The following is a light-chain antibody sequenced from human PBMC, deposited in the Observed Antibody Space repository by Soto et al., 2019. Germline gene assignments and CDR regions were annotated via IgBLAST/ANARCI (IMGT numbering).Light chain of an antibody. CDR1: RSDVGGYDY. J-gene: IGLJ1*01. CDR3: SSYAGSSNYV. V-gene: IGLV2-8*01. Sequence: QSVLTQPPSASGSPGQSVTISCTRTRSDVGGYDYVSWYQQHPGQAPKLMIFEVSQRPSGVPDRFSGSKSGNTASLTVSALQAEDEADYFCSSYAGSSNYVFGTGTKVTVL. CDR2: EVS.